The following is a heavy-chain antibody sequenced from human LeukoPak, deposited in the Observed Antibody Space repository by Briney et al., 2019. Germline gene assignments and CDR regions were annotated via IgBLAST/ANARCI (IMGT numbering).Heavy chain of an antibody. CDR1: TGSVSGLY. D-gene: IGHD2-15*01. J-gene: IGHJ6*03. CDR3: ARGLYCSGDNCYFCYYYMDV. CDR2: IYTSGSH. Sequence: SQRLSRTWTGSTGSVSGLYCSWSRPAAGQGVRRVVRIYTSGSHNYNPHLKRGVAIAVDKYTNQFSLKLSSVTAADTAVYYCARGLYCSGDNCYFCYYYMDVWGKGTTVTVSS. V-gene: IGHV4-4*07.